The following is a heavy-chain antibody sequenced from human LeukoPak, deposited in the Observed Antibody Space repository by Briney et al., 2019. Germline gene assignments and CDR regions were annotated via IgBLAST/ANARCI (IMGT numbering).Heavy chain of an antibody. CDR1: GYTFTSYG. CDR2: ISAYNGNT. D-gene: IGHD4-17*01. Sequence: ASVKVSCKASGYTFTSYGISWVRQAPGQGLEWMGWISAYNGNTNCAQKFQGRVTMTRDTSISTAYMELSRLRSDDTAVYYCASNLYGDYVGIGMDYWGQGTLVTVSS. CDR3: ASNLYGDYVGIGMDY. J-gene: IGHJ4*02. V-gene: IGHV1-18*01.